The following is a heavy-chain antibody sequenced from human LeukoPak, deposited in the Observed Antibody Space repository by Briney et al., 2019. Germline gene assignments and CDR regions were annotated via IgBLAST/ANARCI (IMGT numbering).Heavy chain of an antibody. V-gene: IGHV4-39*07. CDR2: IYYTGNS. CDR1: GDSISNNNYY. CDR3: ARDQTYSGSGIYTYFDY. Sequence: SGTLSLTCTVSGDSISNNNYYWGWIRQPPGKGLEWIGSIYYTGNSFYNPSLKSRLTISIDTSKNQFSLKLSSVTAADTAVYYCARDQTYSGSGIYTYFDYWGQGILVTVSS. D-gene: IGHD3-10*01. J-gene: IGHJ4*02.